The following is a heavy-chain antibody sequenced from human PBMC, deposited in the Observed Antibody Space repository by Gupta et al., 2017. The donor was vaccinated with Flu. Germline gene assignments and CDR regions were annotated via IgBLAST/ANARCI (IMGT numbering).Heavy chain of an antibody. J-gene: IGHJ4*02. CDR2: ISWDGGST. Sequence: EVQLVESGGVVVQPGGSLRLSCAASGFTFDDYTMHWVRQAPGKGLEWVSLISWDGGSTYYADSVKGRFTIPRDNSKNSLYLQMNSLRTEDTALYYCAKDAVYHISSGWYYFDYWGQGTLVTVSS. CDR1: GFTFDDYT. CDR3: AKDAVYHISSGWYYFDY. V-gene: IGHV3-43*01. D-gene: IGHD6-19*01.